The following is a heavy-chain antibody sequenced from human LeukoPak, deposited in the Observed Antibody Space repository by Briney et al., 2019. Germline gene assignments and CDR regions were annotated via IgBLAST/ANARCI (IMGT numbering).Heavy chain of an antibody. D-gene: IGHD4-17*01. J-gene: IGHJ4*02. V-gene: IGHV3-23*01. Sequence: GGSLRLSCAASGFTFNTYGMSWVRQAPGKGLEWVSAISGSGGSTYYADSVKGRFTISRDNSKNTLYLQMNSLRAEDTAVYYCARRSVTTFDYWGQGTLVTVSS. CDR1: GFTFNTYG. CDR2: ISGSGGST. CDR3: ARRSVTTFDY.